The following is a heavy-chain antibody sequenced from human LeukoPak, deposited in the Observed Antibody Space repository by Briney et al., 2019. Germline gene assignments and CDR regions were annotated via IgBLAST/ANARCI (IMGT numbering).Heavy chain of an antibody. V-gene: IGHV4-34*01. Sequence: SETLSLTCAVYGGSFSGYYWSWIRQPPGKGLEWIGQINHSGSTNYSPSLKSRVTISIDTSKNQFSLKLSSVTAADTAVYYCARDGSGYYDTSGYRNWGQGTLVTVSS. CDR3: ARDGSGYYDTSGYRN. CDR1: GGSFSGYY. D-gene: IGHD3-22*01. CDR2: INHSGST. J-gene: IGHJ4*02.